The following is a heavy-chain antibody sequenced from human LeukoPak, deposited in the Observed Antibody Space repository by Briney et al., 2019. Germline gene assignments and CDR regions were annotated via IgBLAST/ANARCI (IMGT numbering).Heavy chain of an antibody. J-gene: IGHJ6*02. CDR1: GFTFSSYA. CDR3: ARALLPIYDSSGYISLQPPYLSTTYYYYYGMDV. CDR2: ISYDGSNK. V-gene: IGHV3-30-3*01. D-gene: IGHD3-22*01. Sequence: PGGSLRLSCAASGFTFSSYAMHWVRQAPGKGLEWVAVISYDGSNKYYADSVKGRFTISRDNSKNTLYLQMNSLRAEDTAVYYCARALLPIYDSSGYISLQPPYLSTTYYYYYGMDVWGQGTTVTVSS.